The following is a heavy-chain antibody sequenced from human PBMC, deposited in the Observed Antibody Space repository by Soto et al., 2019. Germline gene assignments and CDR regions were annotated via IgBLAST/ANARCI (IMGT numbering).Heavy chain of an antibody. V-gene: IGHV3-73*01. J-gene: IGHJ4*02. D-gene: IGHD6-13*01. CDR2: VRNKGNSYET. CDR1: GFTFSGSA. Sequence: GGPLSPSCAASGFTFSGSAMHWVRQASGKGLEWVGRVRNKGNSYETAFAASVKGRFTISRDDSKNTVYLQMNSLTTEDTAVYYCTRLAAAGGIDYWGQGTLVTVSS. CDR3: TRLAAAGGIDY.